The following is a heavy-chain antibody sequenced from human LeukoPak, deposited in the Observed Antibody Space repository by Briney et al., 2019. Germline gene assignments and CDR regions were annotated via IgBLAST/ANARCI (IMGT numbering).Heavy chain of an antibody. J-gene: IGHJ4*02. CDR3: ARHTGYSSSPEYFDY. V-gene: IGHV4-39*01. Sequence: SETLSLTCTVSGVSISSSSYYWGWIRQPPGKGLEWIGSIYYSGSTYYNPSLKSRVTISVDTSKNQFSLKLSSVTAADTAVYYCARHTGYSSSPEYFDYWGQGTLVTVSS. CDR2: IYYSGST. CDR1: GVSISSSSYY. D-gene: IGHD6-6*01.